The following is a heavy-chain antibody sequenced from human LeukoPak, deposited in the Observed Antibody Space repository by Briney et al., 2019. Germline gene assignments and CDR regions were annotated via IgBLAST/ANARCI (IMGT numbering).Heavy chain of an antibody. CDR2: IVVGSGNT. CDR3: AAETSGNIVATANFDY. CDR1: GFTFTSPA. D-gene: IGHD5-12*01. Sequence: SVKVSCKASGFTFTSPAVQWVRQARGQRLEWIGWIVVGSGNTNYAQKFQERVTITRDMSTSTAYMELSSLRSEDTAVYYCAAETSGNIVATANFDYWGQGTLVTVSS. V-gene: IGHV1-58*01. J-gene: IGHJ4*02.